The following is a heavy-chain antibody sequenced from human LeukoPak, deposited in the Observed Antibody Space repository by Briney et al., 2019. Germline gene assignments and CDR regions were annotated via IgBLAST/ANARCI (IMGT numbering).Heavy chain of an antibody. D-gene: IGHD3-10*01. CDR2: IRYDGGDK. V-gene: IGHV3-30*02. CDR3: AKVRSFYGSGTNDAMDI. CDR1: GFTFSTYS. J-gene: IGHJ3*02. Sequence: QAGGSLRLSCAASGFTFSTYSIHWVRQAPGKGLEWVAFIRYDGGDKYYAESVKGRFTISRDNSKNTLYLQMNTLTAEDTAVYYCAKVRSFYGSGTNDAMDIWGQGTMVTVSS.